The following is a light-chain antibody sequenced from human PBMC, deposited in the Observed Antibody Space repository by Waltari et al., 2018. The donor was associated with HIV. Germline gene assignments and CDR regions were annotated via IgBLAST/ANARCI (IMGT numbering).Light chain of an antibody. CDR1: SLGKYS. Sequence: SSELTQDPAVSVALGQTVRITCQGHSLGKYSATWYQQKPGQAPPLVLYVKYTRRRSGIPDRFSGSTSGSTSSLTIPVARAEDEADYYCDSRDSNNKHHVFGTGTKVTV. CDR2: VKY. V-gene: IGLV3-19*01. J-gene: IGLJ1*01. CDR3: DSRDSNNKHHV.